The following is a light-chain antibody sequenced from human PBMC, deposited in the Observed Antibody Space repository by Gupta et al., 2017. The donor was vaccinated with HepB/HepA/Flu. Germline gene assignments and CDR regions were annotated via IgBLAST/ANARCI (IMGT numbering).Light chain of an antibody. Sequence: DIQMTQSPSSLSASVGDRVTITCQAGQDISNYLNWYQQKPGKAPKRLIYDASNLETGVPSMFSGSGSGTDFTFTISSLQPEDIATYYCQQYDNRRTFGGGTKVEIK. CDR1: QDISNY. CDR2: DAS. J-gene: IGKJ4*01. CDR3: QQYDNRRT. V-gene: IGKV1-33*01.